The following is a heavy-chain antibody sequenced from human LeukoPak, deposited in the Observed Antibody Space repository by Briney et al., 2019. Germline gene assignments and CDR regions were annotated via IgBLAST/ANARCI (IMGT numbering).Heavy chain of an antibody. CDR3: ARGDFLAGMDY. J-gene: IGHJ4*02. D-gene: IGHD6-19*01. Sequence: SETLSLTCTVSGGSISTSNYYWGWIRQPPGKGLEWIGNIFYSGSTYYSPSLRSRVTISLDTSRNQFSLKLNSVTAADTAVYYCARGDFLAGMDYWGQGTLVTVSS. V-gene: IGHV4-39*07. CDR1: GGSISTSNYY. CDR2: IFYSGST.